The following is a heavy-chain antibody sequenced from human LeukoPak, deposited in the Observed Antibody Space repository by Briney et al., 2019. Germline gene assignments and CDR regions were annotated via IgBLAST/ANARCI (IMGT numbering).Heavy chain of an antibody. J-gene: IGHJ3*02. CDR1: GFTFSDYS. CDR2: ISGTGDVS. Sequence: GGSLRLSCAASGFTFSDYSMRWVRQAPGKGLEWVSSISGTGDVSKYADSVKGRFTISRDNAKNSVYLQLNSLRVEDTAFYYCVRDHGYWKFDIWCHGTMVAVSS. CDR3: VRDHGYWKFDI. V-gene: IGHV3-23*01. D-gene: IGHD5-24*01.